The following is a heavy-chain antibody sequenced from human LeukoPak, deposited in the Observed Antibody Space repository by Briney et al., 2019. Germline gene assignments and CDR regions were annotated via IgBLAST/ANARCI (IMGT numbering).Heavy chain of an antibody. CDR3: AKGGYDSWFDP. CDR2: IRSNGRDT. D-gene: IGHD2-15*01. V-gene: IGHV3-23*01. J-gene: IGHJ5*02. Sequence: GGSLRLPCAASGFTFSSYSMTWVRQPPGKGLEWVSNIRSNGRDTYYADSVRGRFAISRDNSKNTVYLEMNNLRAEDTAVYYCAKGGYDSWFDPWGQGILVIVSS. CDR1: GFTFSSYS.